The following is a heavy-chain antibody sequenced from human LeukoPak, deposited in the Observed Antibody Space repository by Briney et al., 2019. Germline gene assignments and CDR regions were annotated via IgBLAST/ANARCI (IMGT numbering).Heavy chain of an antibody. D-gene: IGHD3-22*01. CDR1: GYTFTVYY. CDR3: ARADSSGYYGWYFDL. J-gene: IGHJ2*01. V-gene: IGHV1-2*06. Sequence: ASVKVSCKASGYTFTVYYMHWVRQAPGQGLEWMGRINPNSGGTNYAQKFQGRVTMTRDTSISTAYMELSRLRSDDTAVYYCARADSSGYYGWYFDLWGRGTLVTVSS. CDR2: INPNSGGT.